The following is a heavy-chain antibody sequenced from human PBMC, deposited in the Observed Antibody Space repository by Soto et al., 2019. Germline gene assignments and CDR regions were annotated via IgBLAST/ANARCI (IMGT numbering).Heavy chain of an antibody. CDR3: AKERSSGWSFDY. Sequence: PGGSLRLSCAASGFTFSSYGMHWVRQAPGKGLEWVSVIYNEGSTYYADSVKGRFTISRDNSKNTLYLQMNSLRAEDTAVFYCAKERSSGWSFDYWGQGTLVTVSS. CDR2: IYNEGST. J-gene: IGHJ4*02. CDR1: GFTFSSYG. D-gene: IGHD6-19*01. V-gene: IGHV3-53*01.